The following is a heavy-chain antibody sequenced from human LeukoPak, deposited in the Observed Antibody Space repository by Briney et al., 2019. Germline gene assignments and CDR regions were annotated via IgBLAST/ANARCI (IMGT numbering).Heavy chain of an antibody. CDR2: INGGGSTI. CDR3: AKWASSWYEGGPNDY. J-gene: IGHJ4*02. V-gene: IGHV3-11*01. Sequence: GGSLRLSCAASGFTFSDFYMTWIRQAPGKGLEWVSYINGGGSTIYYVDSVKGRFTISRDNAKNLLYLQMNSLRAEDTAVYYCAKWASSWYEGGPNDYWGQGTLVTVSS. CDR1: GFTFSDFY. D-gene: IGHD6-13*01.